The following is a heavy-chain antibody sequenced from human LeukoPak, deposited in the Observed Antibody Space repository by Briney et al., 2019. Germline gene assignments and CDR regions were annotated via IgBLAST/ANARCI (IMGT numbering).Heavy chain of an antibody. CDR2: TNPNSGNT. D-gene: IGHD5-24*01. CDR1: GHTFTSYD. V-gene: IGHV1-8*03. J-gene: IGHJ3*02. CDR3: ARGRDGYDYWDHAFDI. Sequence: ASVKVSCKASGHTFTSYDINWVRQATGQGLEWMGWTNPNSGNTDYAHKFQGRVTITRNTSISTAYMELSSLRSEDTAVYYCARGRDGYDYWDHAFDIWGQGTMVTVSS.